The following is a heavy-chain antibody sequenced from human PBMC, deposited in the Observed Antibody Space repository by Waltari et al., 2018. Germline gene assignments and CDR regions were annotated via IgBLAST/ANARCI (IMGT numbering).Heavy chain of an antibody. CDR1: GFTFISYS. CDR2: ISSSSSYI. D-gene: IGHD6-19*01. Sequence: EVQLVESGGGLVKPGGSLRLSCPASGFTFISYSMNWVRQAPGKGLEWVSSISSSSSYIYYADSVKGRFTISRDNAKNSLYLQMNSLRAEDTAVYYCARDRGSSGWKDYWGQGTLVTVSS. J-gene: IGHJ4*02. V-gene: IGHV3-21*01. CDR3: ARDRGSSGWKDY.